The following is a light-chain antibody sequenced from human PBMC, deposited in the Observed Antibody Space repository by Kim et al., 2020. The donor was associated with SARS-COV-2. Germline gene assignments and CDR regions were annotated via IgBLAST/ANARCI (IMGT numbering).Light chain of an antibody. Sequence: SPREDSTLSCRASQSVCTYVDWYQQKPGQAPRLLIYEASNRATGIPARFSGSGSGTDFTLTISSLQPEDFAVYYCQQRNNWPPITFGQGTRLEIK. CDR3: QQRNNWPPIT. J-gene: IGKJ5*01. V-gene: IGKV3-11*01. CDR2: EAS. CDR1: QSVCTY.